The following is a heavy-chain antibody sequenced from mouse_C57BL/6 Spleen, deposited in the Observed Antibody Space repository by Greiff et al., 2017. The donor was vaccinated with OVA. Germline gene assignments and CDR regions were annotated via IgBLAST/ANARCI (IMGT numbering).Heavy chain of an antibody. D-gene: IGHD2-10*02. CDR3: ARPPLEGYFDV. J-gene: IGHJ1*03. CDR1: GYTFTSYW. V-gene: IGHV1-64*01. CDR2: IHPNSGST. Sequence: VQLQESGAELVKPGASVKLSCKASGYTFTSYWMHWVKQRPGQGLEWIGMIHPNSGSTNYNEKFKSKATLTVDKSSSTAYMQLSSLTSEDSAVYYCARPPLEGYFDVWGTGTTVTVSS.